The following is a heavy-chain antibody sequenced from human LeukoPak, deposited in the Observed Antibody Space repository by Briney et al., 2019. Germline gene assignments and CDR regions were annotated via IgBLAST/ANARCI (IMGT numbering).Heavy chain of an antibody. CDR2: VSYTGSI. V-gene: IGHV4-59*11. CDR3: ARFGRLSGYYDAFDI. Sequence: SETLSLTCSVSAGSISSHYWSWIRQSPVKGLEWIGYVSYTGSITYNPSLKSRVTISLETSKKQFSLMLTSATAADTAVYFCARFGRLSGYYDAFDIWGPGTVVTVSS. D-gene: IGHD3-3*01. J-gene: IGHJ3*02. CDR1: AGSISSHY.